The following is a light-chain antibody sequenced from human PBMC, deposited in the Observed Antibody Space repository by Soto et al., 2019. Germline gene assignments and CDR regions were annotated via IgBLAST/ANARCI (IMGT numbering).Light chain of an antibody. CDR2: EVN. Sequence: QSALTQPPSASGSPGQSVTISCTGTSTDVGGYDYVSWYQQHPGKVPKLMIYEVNKRPSGVPDRFSGSKSGNTASLTVSGLQAEDEADYYCTSYVGNDIWVFGGGTKLTVL. CDR3: TSYVGNDIWV. V-gene: IGLV2-8*01. CDR1: STDVGGYDY. J-gene: IGLJ3*02.